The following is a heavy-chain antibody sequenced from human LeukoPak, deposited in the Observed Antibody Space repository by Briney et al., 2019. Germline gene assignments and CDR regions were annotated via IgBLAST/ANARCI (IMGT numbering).Heavy chain of an antibody. CDR3: ARGRVSSSTWYSTYYYYSYMDV. J-gene: IGHJ6*03. CDR2: VDHTGST. CDR1: DDSITMYY. D-gene: IGHD1-1*01. V-gene: IGHV4-59*01. Sequence: SETLSLTCSVSDDSITMYYWTWIRQPPGKGLEWIGYVDHTGSTNFNPSLNGRVSISRDTTKNLFSLRLRSVTAADTAVYFCARGRVSSSTWYSTYYYYSYMDVWGKGTTVTVSS.